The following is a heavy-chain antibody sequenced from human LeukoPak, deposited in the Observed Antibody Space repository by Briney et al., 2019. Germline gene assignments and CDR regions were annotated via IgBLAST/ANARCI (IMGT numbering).Heavy chain of an antibody. CDR2: INHSGST. Sequence: SETLSLTCAVYGGSFSGYYWSWIRQPPGKGLEWIGEINHSGSTNYNPSLKSRVTISVDTSKNQFSLKLSSVTAADTAVYYCASTGSTLSTYLKFDYWGQGTLVTVSS. CDR3: ASTGSTLSTYLKFDY. V-gene: IGHV4-34*01. J-gene: IGHJ4*02. CDR1: GGSFSGYY. D-gene: IGHD2/OR15-2a*01.